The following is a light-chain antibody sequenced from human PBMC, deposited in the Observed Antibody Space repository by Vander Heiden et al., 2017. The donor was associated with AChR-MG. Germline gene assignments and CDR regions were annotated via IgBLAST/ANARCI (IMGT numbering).Light chain of an antibody. CDR2: GAS. V-gene: IGKV3-20*01. Sequence: EFVLTQSPGTLSLPQGERATLSCRASQSVSSSYLAWYQQKPGQAPRLLIYGASSRATGIPDRFSGSGSGTDFTLTISRLEPEDFAVYYCQQDGSSPQPFGHRTKVDIK. CDR3: QQDGSSPQP. J-gene: IGKJ3*01. CDR1: QSVSSSY.